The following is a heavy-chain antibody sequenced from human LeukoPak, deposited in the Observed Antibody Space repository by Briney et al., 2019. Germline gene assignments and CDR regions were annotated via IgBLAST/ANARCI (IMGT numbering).Heavy chain of an antibody. CDR1: GFTFSTYA. D-gene: IGHD1-26*01. CDR3: VKDRRFGVVEATWDC. Sequence: GGSLSLSCSASGFTFSTYAMHWVRQAPGKGLEYVSGISSNGITTYHADSVKGRFTSSRDNSKNTLYLQMSSLRTEDTAVYYCVKDRRFGVVEATWDCWGQGALVTVSS. CDR2: ISSNGITT. J-gene: IGHJ1*01. V-gene: IGHV3-64D*09.